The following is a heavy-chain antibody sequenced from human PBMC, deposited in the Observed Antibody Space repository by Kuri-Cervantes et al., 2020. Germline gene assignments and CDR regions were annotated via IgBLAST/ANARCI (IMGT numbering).Heavy chain of an antibody. Sequence: LETLSLTCTVSGGSISSYYWSWIRQPPGKGLEWIGYIYYSGSTNYNPSLKSRVTISIDTSKNQFSLKLSSVTAADTAAYYCARQRGDTNGWGIDYWGQGTLVTVSS. CDR2: IYYSGST. D-gene: IGHD2-8*01. CDR3: ARQRGDTNGWGIDY. J-gene: IGHJ4*02. V-gene: IGHV4-59*08. CDR1: GGSISSYY.